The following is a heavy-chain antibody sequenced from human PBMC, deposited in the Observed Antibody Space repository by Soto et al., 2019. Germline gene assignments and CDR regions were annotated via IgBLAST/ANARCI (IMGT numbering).Heavy chain of an antibody. CDR1: GGSFRGYS. V-gene: IGHV4-34*01. D-gene: IGHD4-17*01. CDR3: ARGRAFFFVNDTATTDI. J-gene: IGHJ3*02. CDR2: INHSGST. Sequence: PSETRSHTCAGYGGSFRGYSWSWFRQPPGKGLELSWEINHSGSTNYNPSLKSRVTISVDTSKNQFTLKLSYVTAPDTAVYYGARGRAFFFVNDTATTDI.